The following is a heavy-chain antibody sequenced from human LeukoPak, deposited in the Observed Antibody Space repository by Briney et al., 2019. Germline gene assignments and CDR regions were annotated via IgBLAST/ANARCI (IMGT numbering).Heavy chain of an antibody. CDR1: GGSFSGYY. V-gene: IGHV4-34*01. Sequence: KPSETLSLTCAVYGGSFSGYYWSWIRQPPGKGLEWIGEINHSGSTNYNPSLKSRVIISVDTSKNQFSLKLSSVTAADTAVYYCARGRESNSSSWFYYYYGMDVWGQGTTVTVSS. CDR2: INHSGST. J-gene: IGHJ6*02. CDR3: ARGRESNSSSWFYYYYGMDV. D-gene: IGHD6-13*01.